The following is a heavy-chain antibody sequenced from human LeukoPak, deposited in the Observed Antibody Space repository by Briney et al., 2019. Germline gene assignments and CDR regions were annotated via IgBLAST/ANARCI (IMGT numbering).Heavy chain of an antibody. D-gene: IGHD6-13*01. CDR3: ASGRELKGIAAVGG. CDR2: MNPNSGNT. CDR1: GYTFTGYY. J-gene: IGHJ4*02. Sequence: ASVRVSCKASGYTFTGYYMHWVRQAPGQGLEWMGWMNPNSGNTGYAQKFQGRVTMTRNTSISTAYMELSSLRSEDTAVYYCASGRELKGIAAVGGWGQGTLVTVSS. V-gene: IGHV1-8*02.